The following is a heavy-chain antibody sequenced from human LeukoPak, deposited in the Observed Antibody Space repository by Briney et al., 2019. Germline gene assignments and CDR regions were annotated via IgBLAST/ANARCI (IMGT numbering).Heavy chain of an antibody. Sequence: GGSLRLSCAASVFTFSLCSVSGVREARGKGVEGVSSMSGSAGSSYYADCVKGRFTIYRDHSKNTLYLQMNSLRAEDTAVYYCAKDKGIFYRPCFDYWGQGTLVTVSS. CDR2: MSGSAGSS. D-gene: IGHD2/OR15-2a*01. CDR3: AKDKGIFYRPCFDY. J-gene: IGHJ4*02. V-gene: IGHV3-23*01. CDR1: VFTFSLCS.